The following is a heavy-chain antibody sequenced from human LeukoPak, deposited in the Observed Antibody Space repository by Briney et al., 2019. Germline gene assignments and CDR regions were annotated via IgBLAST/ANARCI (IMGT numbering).Heavy chain of an antibody. CDR1: GFTFSSYA. D-gene: IGHD4-17*01. Sequence: GGSLRLSCAASGFTFSSYAMSWVRQAPGKGLEWVSAISGSGGSTYYADSVKGRFTISRDNSKNTLYLQINSLRAEDTAVFYCARDHNGDYIIDEWGQGTLVTVSS. V-gene: IGHV3-23*01. J-gene: IGHJ4*02. CDR2: ISGSGGST. CDR3: ARDHNGDYIIDE.